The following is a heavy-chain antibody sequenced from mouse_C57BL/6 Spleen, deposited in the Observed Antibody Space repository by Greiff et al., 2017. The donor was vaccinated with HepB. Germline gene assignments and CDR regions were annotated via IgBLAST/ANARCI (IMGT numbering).Heavy chain of an antibody. J-gene: IGHJ4*01. CDR2: INPNNGGT. V-gene: IGHV1-22*01. CDR3: ARLLRSYYYAMDY. D-gene: IGHD1-1*01. Sequence: VQLKESGPELVKPGASVKMSCKASGYTFTDYNMHWVKQSHGKSLEWIGYINPNNGGTSYNQKFKGKATLTVNKSSSTAYMELRSLTSEDSAVYYCARLLRSYYYAMDYWGQGTSVTVSS. CDR1: GYTFTDYN.